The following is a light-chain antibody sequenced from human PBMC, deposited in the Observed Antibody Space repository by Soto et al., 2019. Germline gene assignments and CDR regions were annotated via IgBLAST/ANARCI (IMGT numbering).Light chain of an antibody. CDR1: QSINSY. V-gene: IGKV1-39*01. Sequence: DIEMTQSPSSLSASEGDSVTITCRASQSINSYLNWYQQRPGKAPQLLIFDASSLPTGVPSRFSGSGSETDFSLTITNLQPDDFATYFCQQSYSPPFTFGPGTTVDVK. CDR3: QQSYSPPFT. CDR2: DAS. J-gene: IGKJ3*01.